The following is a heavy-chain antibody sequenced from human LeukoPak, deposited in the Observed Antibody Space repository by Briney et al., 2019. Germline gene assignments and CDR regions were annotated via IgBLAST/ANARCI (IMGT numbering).Heavy chain of an antibody. CDR3: ARVRRLINSSSRYWSRGYFDY. CDR2: IYYSGST. CDR1: GGSISSSSYY. D-gene: IGHD6-13*01. Sequence: PSETLSLTCTVSGGSISSSSYYWGWIRQPPGKGLEWIGSIYYSGSTYYNPSLKSRVTISVDTSRDQFSLKLSSVTAADTAVYYCARVRRLINSSSRYWSRGYFDYRGQGTLVTVSS. J-gene: IGHJ4*02. V-gene: IGHV4-39*07.